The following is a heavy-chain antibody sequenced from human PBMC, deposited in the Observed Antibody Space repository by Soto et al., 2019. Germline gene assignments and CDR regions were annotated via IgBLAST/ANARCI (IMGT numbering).Heavy chain of an antibody. Sequence: SVKVSCKTSGGTFNSYIITWVRQAPGQGLEWMGGIIPIFGSADYAQKLQGRVTITADESTSTAYMELSSLRSEDTAVYYCARDFASNKDYLDSWGQGTLVTVYS. CDR3: ARDFASNKDYLDS. J-gene: IGHJ4*02. CDR1: GGTFNSYI. D-gene: IGHD2-21*01. V-gene: IGHV1-69*13. CDR2: IIPIFGSA.